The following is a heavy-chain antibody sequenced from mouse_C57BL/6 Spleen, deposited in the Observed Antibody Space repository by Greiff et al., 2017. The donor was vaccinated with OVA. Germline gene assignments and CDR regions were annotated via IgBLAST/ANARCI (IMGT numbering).Heavy chain of an antibody. CDR3: ARRGHYGSSYGYFDV. CDR1: GYTFTDYY. J-gene: IGHJ1*03. D-gene: IGHD1-1*01. CDR2: INPNNGGT. Sequence: EVQLQQSGPELVKPGASVKISCKASGYTFTDYYMNWVKQSHGKSLEWIGDINPNNGGTSYNQKFKGKATLTVDKSSSTAYMELRSLTSEDSAVYCCARRGHYGSSYGYFDVWGTGTTVTVSS. V-gene: IGHV1-26*01.